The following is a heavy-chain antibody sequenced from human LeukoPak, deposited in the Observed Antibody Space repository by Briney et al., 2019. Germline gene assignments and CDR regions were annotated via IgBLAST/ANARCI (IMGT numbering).Heavy chain of an antibody. CDR3: ASENSSSWYPFDY. CDR2: ISSSSSYI. D-gene: IGHD6-13*01. Sequence: AGGSLRLSCAASGFTFSSYSMNWVRQAPGKGLEWVSSISSSSSYIYYADSVKGRFTISRDNAKNSLYLQMNSLRAEDTAVYYCASENSSSWYPFDYGGQGTLVTVSS. J-gene: IGHJ4*02. CDR1: GFTFSSYS. V-gene: IGHV3-21*01.